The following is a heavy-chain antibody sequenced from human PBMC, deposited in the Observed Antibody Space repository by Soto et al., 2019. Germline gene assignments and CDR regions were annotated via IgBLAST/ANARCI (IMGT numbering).Heavy chain of an antibody. CDR2: ISYGGSNK. CDR3: AKDQLAVAGSTY. V-gene: IGHV3-30*18. CDR1: GFTFSSYG. Sequence: PGGSLRLSCAASGFTFSSYGMHWVRQAPGKGLEWVAVISYGGSNKYYADSVKGRFTISRDNSKNTLYLQMNSLRAEDTAVYYCAKDQLAVAGSTYWGQGALVTVSS. J-gene: IGHJ4*02. D-gene: IGHD6-19*01.